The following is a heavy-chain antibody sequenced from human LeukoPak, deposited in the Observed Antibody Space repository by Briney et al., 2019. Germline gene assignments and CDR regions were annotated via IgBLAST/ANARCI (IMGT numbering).Heavy chain of an antibody. CDR1: GFTFTNAW. J-gene: IGHJ4*02. CDR3: ARAQGALDY. Sequence: GGSLRLSCAASGFTFTNAWMSWVRQAPGKGLEWVSGIGGGGTEYYADSVKGRFIISSDSSQNLVHLQMNSLTVEDTAVYYCARAQGALDYWGQGTLVTVSS. V-gene: IGHV3-53*01. D-gene: IGHD1-26*01. CDR2: IGGGGTE.